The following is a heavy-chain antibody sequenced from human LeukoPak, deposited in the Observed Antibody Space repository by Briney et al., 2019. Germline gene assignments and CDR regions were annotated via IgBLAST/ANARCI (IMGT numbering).Heavy chain of an antibody. CDR2: ISGDNGNT. V-gene: IGHV1-18*01. CDR1: GYTFTSYG. D-gene: IGHD1-26*01. CDR3: ARDRYGVRSGSCDY. J-gene: IGHJ4*02. Sequence: ASVKVPCKASGYTFTSYGISWVRQAPGQGLEWMGWISGDNGNTNYAQNLQGRVTMTTDTSTSTAYMELRSLRYGDTAVYYCARDRYGVRSGSCDYWGQGTLVTVSS.